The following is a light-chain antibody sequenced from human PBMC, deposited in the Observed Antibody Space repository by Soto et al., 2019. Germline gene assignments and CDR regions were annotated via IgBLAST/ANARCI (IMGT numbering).Light chain of an antibody. J-gene: IGLJ2*01. CDR2: DVS. V-gene: IGLV2-14*03. Sequence: QSALTQPASVSGSPGQSITISCTGTSNDVGGYNYVSWYQKHPGKAPKLVIYDVSHRPSGVSNRFSGSKSANTASLTVSGLQAEDEADYYCSSYTSGSAFVLFGGGTKVTV. CDR1: SNDVGGYNY. CDR3: SSYTSGSAFVL.